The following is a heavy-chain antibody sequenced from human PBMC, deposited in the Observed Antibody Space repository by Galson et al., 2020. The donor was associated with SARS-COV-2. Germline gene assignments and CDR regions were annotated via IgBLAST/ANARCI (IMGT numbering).Heavy chain of an antibody. CDR3: ARQKSNSWYGGGGSDY. D-gene: IGHD6-13*01. V-gene: IGHV4-59*08. CDR2: ISYSGST. J-gene: IGHJ4*02. CDR1: GGSISSYH. Sequence: SETLSLTCTVSGGSISSYHWTWIRQPPGKGLEEIGYISYSGSTNYNPSLKSRVTISVDTSKNQFSLKLSSVTAADTAVYYCARQKSNSWYGGGGSDYWGQGTLVTVSS.